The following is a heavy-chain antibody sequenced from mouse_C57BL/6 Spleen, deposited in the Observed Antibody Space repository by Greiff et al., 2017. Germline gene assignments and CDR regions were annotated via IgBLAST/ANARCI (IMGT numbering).Heavy chain of an antibody. CDR3: ARSDYGGSFWFAY. J-gene: IGHJ3*01. Sequence: VQLQQSGPELVKPGASVKIPCKASGYTFTDYNMDWVKQSHGKSLEWIGDINPNNGGTIYNQKFKGKATLTVDKSSRTAYMELRSLTSEDTAVYYCARSDYGGSFWFAYWGQGTLVTVSA. CDR2: INPNNGGT. D-gene: IGHD1-1*01. CDR1: GYTFTDYN. V-gene: IGHV1-18*01.